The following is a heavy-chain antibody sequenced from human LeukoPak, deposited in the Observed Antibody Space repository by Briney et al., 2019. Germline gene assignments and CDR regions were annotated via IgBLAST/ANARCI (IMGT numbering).Heavy chain of an antibody. CDR2: IKEGGSVK. Sequence: GGSPRLSCAASGVTFSSYWMSWVRQAPGKGLEWVANIKEGGSVKYYVDSVKGRFTITRDNAKNSLYLQMNSLRAEDTAVYYCARDRVCNYWGQGTLVTVPS. CDR1: GVTFSSYW. V-gene: IGHV3-7*01. CDR3: ARDRVCNY. J-gene: IGHJ4*02. D-gene: IGHD2-8*01.